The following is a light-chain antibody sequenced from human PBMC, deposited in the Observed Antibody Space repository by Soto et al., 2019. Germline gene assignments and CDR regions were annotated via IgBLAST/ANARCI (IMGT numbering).Light chain of an antibody. CDR1: SSDIGAYNY. Sequence: QSALTQPASVSGSPGQSITISRTGTSSDIGAYNYVSWYQQHPGKAPKLMLYEVSNRPSGVSNRFSGSKSGNTASLTISGLQAEDEADYYCNSYADSTTLYVFGTGTKLTVL. CDR2: EVS. J-gene: IGLJ1*01. CDR3: NSYADSTTLYV. V-gene: IGLV2-14*01.